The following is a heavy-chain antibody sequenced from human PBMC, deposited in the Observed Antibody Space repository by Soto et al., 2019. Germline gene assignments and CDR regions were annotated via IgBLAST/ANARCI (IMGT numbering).Heavy chain of an antibody. CDR1: GFTFSSYS. CDR2: ISGSSTHI. CDR3: ARGRGFYQDGRCYFYGMDV. V-gene: IGHV3-21*01. D-gene: IGHD1-26*01. Sequence: GGSLRLSCAASGFTFSSYSINWVRQAPGKGLEWVSSISGSSTHIYYADSVKGRFTISRDNAKNSLYLQMNSLRAEDTAVYYCARGRGFYQDGRCYFYGMDVWGQGTTVTVSS. J-gene: IGHJ6*02.